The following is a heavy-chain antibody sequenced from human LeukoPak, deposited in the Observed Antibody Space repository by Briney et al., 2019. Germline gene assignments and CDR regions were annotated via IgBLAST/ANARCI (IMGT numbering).Heavy chain of an antibody. CDR3: AKACGGGCYSTFDF. CDR1: GFTFSSYG. Sequence: GGSLRLSCAATGFTFSSYGMSWVRQAPGKGLEWVSTISSSGGSTYYADSMKGRFTISRDNSKNTLYLQMNSLRAEDTAVYYCAKACGGGCYSTFDFWGQGTLVTVSS. J-gene: IGHJ4*02. V-gene: IGHV3-23*01. D-gene: IGHD2-21*02. CDR2: ISSSGGST.